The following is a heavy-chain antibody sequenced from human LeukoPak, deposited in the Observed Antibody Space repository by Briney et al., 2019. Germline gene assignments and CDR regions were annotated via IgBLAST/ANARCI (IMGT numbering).Heavy chain of an antibody. CDR1: GGSISSGGYY. Sequence: PSETLSLTCTVSGGSISSGGYYWSWIRQHPGKGLEWIGYIYYSGSTYYSPSLESRVSISVDTSKNQFSLMLTSVTAADTAVYYCAGVNSRVGFLFDHWGLGTLVTVSS. CDR2: IYYSGST. J-gene: IGHJ4*02. D-gene: IGHD1-26*01. CDR3: AGVNSRVGFLFDH. V-gene: IGHV4-31*03.